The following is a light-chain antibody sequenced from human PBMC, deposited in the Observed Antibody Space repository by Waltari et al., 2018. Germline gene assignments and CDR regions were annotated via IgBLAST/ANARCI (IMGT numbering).Light chain of an antibody. CDR2: DDT. J-gene: IGLJ1*01. Sequence: SYVLTQPPSVSVAPGQTATITCEESNIGSKTVHWYRQKPGQAPVVVVYDDTFRPSGIPGRVAGSNSGRTATLTISRVEAGDEADYYCQVWDSSSKYVFGTGTKVTVL. CDR3: QVWDSSSKYV. V-gene: IGLV3-21*02. CDR1: NIGSKT.